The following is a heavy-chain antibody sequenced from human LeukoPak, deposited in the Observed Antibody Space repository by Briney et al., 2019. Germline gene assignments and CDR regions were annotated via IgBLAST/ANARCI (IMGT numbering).Heavy chain of an antibody. V-gene: IGHV3-43*01. CDR1: GFTFDDYT. CDR3: AKDGGSGATRPIDF. D-gene: IGHD1-26*01. J-gene: IGHJ4*02. CDR2: ISWDGVST. Sequence: GSLRLSCAASGFTFDDYTMHWVRQAPGKGLEWVSLISWDGVSTYYADSVKGRFTISRDNSKNSLYLQLNSLRTEDTAFYYCAKDGGSGATRPIDFWSQGTLVTVSS.